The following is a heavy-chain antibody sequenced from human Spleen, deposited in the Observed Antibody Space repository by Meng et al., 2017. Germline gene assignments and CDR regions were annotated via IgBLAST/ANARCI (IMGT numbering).Heavy chain of an antibody. CDR2: IRSKAYGRTT. CDR1: GFTSGDYA. D-gene: IGHD6-19*01. J-gene: IGHJ4*02. CDR3: TRDPGAAEDY. V-gene: IGHV3-49*04. Sequence: GGSLRLSCTASGFTSGDYAMSWVRQAPGKGLEWVGFIRSKAYGRTTEYAASVKGRFIISRDDSKSIAYLQMNSLKIEDTAVYYCTRDPGAAEDYWGQGTLVTVSS.